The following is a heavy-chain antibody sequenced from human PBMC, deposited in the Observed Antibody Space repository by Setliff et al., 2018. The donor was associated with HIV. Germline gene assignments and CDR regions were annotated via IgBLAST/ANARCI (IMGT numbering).Heavy chain of an antibody. Sequence: ASVKVSCKASGYTFTGYYMHWVRQAPGQGLEWMGWINPNSGNPTYAQGFTGRFVFSLDTSVSTAYLQISSVKAEDTAMYYCARDFGRTLDYWGRGTLVTVSS. J-gene: IGHJ4*02. CDR2: INPNSGNP. V-gene: IGHV7-4-1*02. D-gene: IGHD3-3*01. CDR3: ARDFGRTLDY. CDR1: GYTFTGYY.